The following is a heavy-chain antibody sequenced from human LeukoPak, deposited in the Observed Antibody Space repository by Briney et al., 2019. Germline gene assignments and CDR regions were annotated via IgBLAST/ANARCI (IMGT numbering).Heavy chain of an antibody. CDR1: GYTFTSYG. Sequence: ASVKVSCKASGYTFTSYGISWVRQAPGQGLEWMGWISAYNGNTNYAQKLQGRVTMTTDTSTSTAYMELGSLRSDDTAVYYCARVEDYYDSSGYLEYWGQGTLVTVSS. D-gene: IGHD3-22*01. CDR2: ISAYNGNT. J-gene: IGHJ4*02. V-gene: IGHV1-18*01. CDR3: ARVEDYYDSSGYLEY.